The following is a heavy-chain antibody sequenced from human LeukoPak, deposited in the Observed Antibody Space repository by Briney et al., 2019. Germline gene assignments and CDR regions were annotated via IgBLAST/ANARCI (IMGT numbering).Heavy chain of an antibody. Sequence: GGSLRLSCAASGFTFSSYAMSWVRRAPGKGLEWVSAISGTGGSTYYADSVKGRFTISRDNSKNTLYLQMNSLRAEDTAVYYCAREGYSYGHFDYWGQGTLVTVSS. CDR2: ISGTGGST. D-gene: IGHD5-18*01. V-gene: IGHV3-23*01. CDR1: GFTFSSYA. CDR3: AREGYSYGHFDY. J-gene: IGHJ4*02.